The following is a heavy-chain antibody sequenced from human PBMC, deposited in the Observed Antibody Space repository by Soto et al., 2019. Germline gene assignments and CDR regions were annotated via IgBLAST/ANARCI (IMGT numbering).Heavy chain of an antibody. V-gene: IGHV4-39*01. CDR2: IYYSGST. J-gene: IGHJ4*02. D-gene: IGHD1-26*01. CDR1: GGSISSSSYY. Sequence: PSETLSLTCTVSGGSISSSSYYWGWIRQPPGKGLEWIGSIYYSGSTYYNPSLKSRVTISVDTSKNQFSLKLSSVTAADTAVYYCARFRGATTSVIDYWGQGTLVTV. CDR3: ARFRGATTSVIDY.